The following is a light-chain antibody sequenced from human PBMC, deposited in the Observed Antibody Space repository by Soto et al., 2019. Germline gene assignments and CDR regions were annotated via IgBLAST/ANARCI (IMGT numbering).Light chain of an antibody. CDR3: GTWDNSLSSGV. V-gene: IGLV1-51*02. J-gene: IGLJ2*01. Sequence: QSVLTQPPSVSAAPGQTVTISCSGSSSNIGSNFVSWYQHLPGTAPKLLVYEDNQRPSGIPDRFSGSKSGTSATLGITGLRTGDEAHYYCGTWDNSLSSGVFGGGNKVTVL. CDR2: EDN. CDR1: SSNIGSNF.